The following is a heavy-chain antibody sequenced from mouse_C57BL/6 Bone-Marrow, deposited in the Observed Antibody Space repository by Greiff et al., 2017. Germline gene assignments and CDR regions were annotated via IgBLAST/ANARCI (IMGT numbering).Heavy chain of an antibody. D-gene: IGHD2-3*01. J-gene: IGHJ3*01. CDR1: GFPFSDYG. V-gene: IGHV5-15*01. CDR2: ISNLAYSI. CDR3: ARLGGYYGWFAY. Sequence: EVKVVESGGGLVQPGGSLKLSCAASGFPFSDYGMAWVRQAPRKGPEWVAFISNLAYSIYYADTVTGRFTISRENAKNTLYLEMSSLRSEDTAMYYCARLGGYYGWFAYGGQGTLVTVSA.